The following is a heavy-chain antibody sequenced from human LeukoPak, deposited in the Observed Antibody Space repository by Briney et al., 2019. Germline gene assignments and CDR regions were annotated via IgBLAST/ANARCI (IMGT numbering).Heavy chain of an antibody. CDR1: GFSVSGYW. D-gene: IGHD6-13*01. V-gene: IGHV3-7*01. CDR3: AREWQGGIAAAGTRIEGDY. J-gene: IGHJ4*02. CDR2: IKQDGSEK. Sequence: GGSLRLSCAASGFSVSGYWMTWVRQAPGKGLEWVANIKQDGSEKNYVDSVKGRFTISRDNAENSLFLQMNSLRVEDTAVYYCAREWQGGIAAAGTRIEGDYWGQGTLVAVSS.